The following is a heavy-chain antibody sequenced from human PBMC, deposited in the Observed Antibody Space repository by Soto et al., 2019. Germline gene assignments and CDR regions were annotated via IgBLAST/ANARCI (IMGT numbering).Heavy chain of an antibody. CDR2: INHSGST. V-gene: IGHV4-34*01. J-gene: IGHJ4*02. D-gene: IGHD6-19*01. Sequence: QVQLQQWGAGLLKPSETLSLTCAVYGGSFSGYYWSWIRQPPGKGLEWIGEINHSGSTNYNPSLNNRVTISVDTSKNQLSPKLSSVTAADTAVYYCARRPMRVAVAGTPLDYWGQGTLVTVSS. CDR1: GGSFSGYY. CDR3: ARRPMRVAVAGTPLDY.